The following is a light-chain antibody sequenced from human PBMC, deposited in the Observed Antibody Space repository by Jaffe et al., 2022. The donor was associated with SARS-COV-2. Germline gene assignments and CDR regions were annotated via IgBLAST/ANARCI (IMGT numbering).Light chain of an antibody. V-gene: IGLV3-25*03. J-gene: IGLJ3*02. CDR2: KDT. CDR1: ALPKQY. CDR3: QSADSTGTYRV. Sequence: SYELTQPPSVSVSPGQTARITCSGDALPKQYAYWYQQKTGQAPVLVMSKDTERPSGIPERFSGSSSGTTVTLTISGVQAEDEADYYCQSADSTGTYRVFGGGTKLTVL.